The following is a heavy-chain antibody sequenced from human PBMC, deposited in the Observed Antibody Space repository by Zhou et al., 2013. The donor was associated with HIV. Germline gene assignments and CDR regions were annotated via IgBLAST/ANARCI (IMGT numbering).Heavy chain of an antibody. J-gene: IGHJ5*02. CDR1: GYIFREFY. CDR2: INPKSGDA. Sequence: QVRLEQSGPEAQGPGASIKISCKSSGYIFREFYVHWVRQSPLHGLEWMGYINPKSGDAHVTQSLQGRLTLSRDSSIRTVYMQLTGLVFDDTALYFCVRDSGPVDFDHWGQGTHVTVSS. D-gene: IGHD1-26*01. V-gene: IGHV1-2*02. CDR3: VRDSGPVDFDH.